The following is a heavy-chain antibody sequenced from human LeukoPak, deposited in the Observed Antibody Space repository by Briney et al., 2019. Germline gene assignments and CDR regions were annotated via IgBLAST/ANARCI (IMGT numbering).Heavy chain of an antibody. V-gene: IGHV4-4*07. Sequence: SETLSLTCTVSGGSISNYYWNWIRQPAGKGLEWTGRIYTSGSTNYNPSLKSRVTMSVDTSKNQFSLKLSSVTAADTAVYYCATTSSSNRNWFDPWGQGTLVTVSS. D-gene: IGHD1-14*01. J-gene: IGHJ5*02. CDR3: ATTSSSNRNWFDP. CDR2: IYTSGST. CDR1: GGSISNYY.